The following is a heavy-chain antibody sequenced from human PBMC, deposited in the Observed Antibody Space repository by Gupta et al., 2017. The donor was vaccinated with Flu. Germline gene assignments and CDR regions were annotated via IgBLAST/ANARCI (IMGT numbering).Heavy chain of an antibody. CDR1: DDYG. CDR2: INWKGGST. Sequence: DDYGRSWVRQAPGKGLEWVSGINWKGGSTGYADSVKGRCTISRDNAKNSLYLQMNSLRAEDTAWYHCARVLRWGSVNACDIWGQGTMGTVSS. CDR3: ARVLRWGSVNACDI. V-gene: IGHV3-20*01. J-gene: IGHJ3*02. D-gene: IGHD2-21*01.